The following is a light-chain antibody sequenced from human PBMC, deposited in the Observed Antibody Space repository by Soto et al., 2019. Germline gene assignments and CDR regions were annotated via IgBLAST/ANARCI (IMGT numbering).Light chain of an antibody. CDR1: SSNIGNNY. CDR3: GTWDSSLSAVV. Sequence: QSVLTQPPSVSAAPGQKVTISCSGSSSNIGNNYVSWYQQLPGTAPKLLIYDNNKRPSGIPDRFSGSKSGTSATLGITGLQTGDGADYYCGTWDSSLSAVVFGGGTKLTVL. J-gene: IGLJ3*02. V-gene: IGLV1-51*01. CDR2: DNN.